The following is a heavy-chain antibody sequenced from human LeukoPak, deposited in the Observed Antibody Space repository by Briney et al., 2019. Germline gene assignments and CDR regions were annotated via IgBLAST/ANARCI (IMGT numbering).Heavy chain of an antibody. Sequence: GGSLRLSCAASGFTFSTSWMSWVRQAPGIGLEWVANIKQDGSEKYYVDSVKGRFTISRDNAKNSLSLQMNSLRAEDTAVYYCARASERTFDIWGQGTMVTVSS. CDR3: ARASERTFDI. CDR1: GFTFSTSW. V-gene: IGHV3-7*04. J-gene: IGHJ3*02. CDR2: IKQDGSEK. D-gene: IGHD1-14*01.